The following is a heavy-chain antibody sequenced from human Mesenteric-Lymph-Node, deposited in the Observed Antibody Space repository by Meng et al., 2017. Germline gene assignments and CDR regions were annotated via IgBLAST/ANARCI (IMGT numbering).Heavy chain of an antibody. J-gene: IGHJ3*02. Sequence: GESLKISCAASGFTFSSYWMSWVRQAPGKGLEWVAVISYDGSNKYYADSVKGRFTISRDNSKNTLYLQMNSLRSEDTAVYYCARGYVTMVRHPEDDAFDIWGQGTMVTVSS. CDR2: ISYDGSNK. CDR3: ARGYVTMVRHPEDDAFDI. CDR1: GFTFSSYW. D-gene: IGHD3-10*01. V-gene: IGHV3-30*03.